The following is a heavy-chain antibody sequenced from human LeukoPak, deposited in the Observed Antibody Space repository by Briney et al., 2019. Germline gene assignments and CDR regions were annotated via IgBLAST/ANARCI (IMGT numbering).Heavy chain of an antibody. CDR2: IYYSGST. V-gene: IGHV4-59*11. CDR3: ARVERVGSSWYVGWFDP. J-gene: IGHJ5*02. Sequence: SETLSLTCTVSGGSISSHYWSWIRQPPGKGLEWIGYIYYSGSTNYNPSPKSRFTISVDTSKNQFSLKLSSVTAADTAVYYCARVERVGSSWYVGWFDPWGQGTLVTVSS. CDR1: GGSISSHY. D-gene: IGHD6-13*01.